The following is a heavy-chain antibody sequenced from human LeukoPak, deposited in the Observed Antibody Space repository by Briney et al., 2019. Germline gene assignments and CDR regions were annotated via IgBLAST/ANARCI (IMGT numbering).Heavy chain of an antibody. CDR2: IYWDDDK. D-gene: IGHD3-22*01. Sequence: TLSLTCTVSGGSISNYNWSWIRQPPGKALEWLALIYWDDDKRYNPSLKSRLTITKDTSKNQVVLTMTNMDPVDTATYYCVGVVVVIRRRYYFDYWGQGTLVTVSS. J-gene: IGHJ4*02. CDR1: GGSISNYNW. V-gene: IGHV2-5*08. CDR3: VGVVVVIRRRYYFDY.